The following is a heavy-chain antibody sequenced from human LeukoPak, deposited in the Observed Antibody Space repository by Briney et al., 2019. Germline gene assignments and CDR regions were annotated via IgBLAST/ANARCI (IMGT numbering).Heavy chain of an antibody. J-gene: IGHJ2*01. CDR2: ICYNGVT. CDR1: GGSTRSGSHY. Sequence: SETLSLTCTVSGGSTRSGSHYWAWIRQPPGKGLEWLGSICYNGVTYYNPSLKSRVTKTADMSKNQFSLNLSSVTATDTAEYYCARQRRPDWYFDLWGRGTMVTVSS. V-gene: IGHV4-39*01. CDR3: ARQRRPDWYFDL.